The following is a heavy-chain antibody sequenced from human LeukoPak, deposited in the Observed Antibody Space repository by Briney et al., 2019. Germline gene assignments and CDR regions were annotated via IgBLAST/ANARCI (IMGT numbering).Heavy chain of an antibody. D-gene: IGHD2-15*01. Sequence: SETLSLTCTVSGYSISSGYYWSWIRQPAGKGLEWIGRIYTSGSTNYNPSLKSRVTMSVDTSKNQFSLKLSSVTAADTAVYYCARGNYCSGGSCYDGAFDYWGQGTLVTVSS. CDR1: GYSISSGYY. CDR2: IYTSGST. J-gene: IGHJ4*02. CDR3: ARGNYCSGGSCYDGAFDY. V-gene: IGHV4-4*07.